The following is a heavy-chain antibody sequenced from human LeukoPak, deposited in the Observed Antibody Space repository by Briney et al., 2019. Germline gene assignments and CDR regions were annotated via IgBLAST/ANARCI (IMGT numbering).Heavy chain of an antibody. CDR2: MYYSGST. V-gene: IGHV4-39*07. J-gene: IGHJ4*02. Sequence: SETLSLTCTVSGDSITGSSYYWGWTRQPPGKGLEWIGSMYYSGSTYSNPSLKSRVTISVDTSKNQFSLKLSSVTAADTAVYYCARREYSSSSWAYYFDYWGQGTLVTVSS. CDR1: GDSITGSSYY. D-gene: IGHD6-6*01. CDR3: ARREYSSSSWAYYFDY.